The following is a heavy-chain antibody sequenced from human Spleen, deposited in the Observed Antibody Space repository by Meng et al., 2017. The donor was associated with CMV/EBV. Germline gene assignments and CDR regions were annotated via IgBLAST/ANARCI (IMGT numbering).Heavy chain of an antibody. D-gene: IGHD3-3*01. Sequence: YSGTRHWIAGVRQMPGKGLEWMGIIYPGDSNTNYSPSFQGQVTISADKSATTAYLQWSSLKASDTAMYYCAGGRFWSGYKFDFYFDIWGQGTLVTVSS. CDR3: AGGRFWSGYKFDFYFDI. CDR1: YSGTRHW. CDR2: IYPGDSNT. V-gene: IGHV5-51*01. J-gene: IGHJ4*02.